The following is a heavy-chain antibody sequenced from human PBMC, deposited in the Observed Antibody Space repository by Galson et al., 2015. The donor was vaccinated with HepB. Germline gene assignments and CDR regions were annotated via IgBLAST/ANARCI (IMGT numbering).Heavy chain of an antibody. Sequence: SVKVSCKASGGIFSRDTFNWVRQAPGQGLEWRGGITPVFGTAKYAQKFKGRVTITANESTRIVYMELSSLGAEDKATYYCAREGMVAAANRADYWGQGTLVTVSS. V-gene: IGHV1-69*13. CDR3: AREGMVAAANRADY. CDR2: ITPVFGTA. J-gene: IGHJ4*02. CDR1: GGIFSRDT. D-gene: IGHD2-15*01.